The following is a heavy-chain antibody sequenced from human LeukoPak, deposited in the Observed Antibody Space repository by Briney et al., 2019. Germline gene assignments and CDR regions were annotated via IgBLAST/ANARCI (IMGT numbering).Heavy chain of an antibody. J-gene: IGHJ4*02. V-gene: IGHV4-38-2*02. D-gene: IGHD1-1*01. CDR2: ISHSGTT. CDR1: GYSISSGYF. CDR3: TREEGGTTVDY. Sequence: SETLSLTCTVSGYSISSGYFWGWIRQPPGQGLEWIGSISHSGTTYYNPSLKSRITISQDTSKNQFSLKVNSVTAADTAAYYCTREEGGTTVDYWGQGTLVTVSS.